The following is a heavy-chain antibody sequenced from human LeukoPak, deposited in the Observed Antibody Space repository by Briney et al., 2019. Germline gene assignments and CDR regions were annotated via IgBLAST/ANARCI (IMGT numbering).Heavy chain of an antibody. Sequence: GGSLRLSCAASGFTFSNYWMSWVRQAPGKELEWVANIKQDGSEIYYVGSVKGRFTISRDNTKNSLYLQMNSLRAEDTALYYCVRDKLTGASRLDYWGQGTLLTVSS. CDR1: GFTFSNYW. D-gene: IGHD7-27*01. V-gene: IGHV3-7*03. CDR2: IKQDGSEI. J-gene: IGHJ4*02. CDR3: VRDKLTGASRLDY.